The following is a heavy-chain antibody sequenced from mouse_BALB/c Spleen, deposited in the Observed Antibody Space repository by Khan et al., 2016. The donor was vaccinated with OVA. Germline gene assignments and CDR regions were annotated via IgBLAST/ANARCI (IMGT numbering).Heavy chain of an antibody. J-gene: IGHJ2*01. CDR3: ARDDYGNFLYFDY. CDR1: GYAFTHYL. Sequence: QVQLQQSGGEVIRPGTSVKVSCKASGYAFTHYLIEWVKQRPGQGLEWIGVINPGSGSTNYNEKFKGKAILTADKSSSTAYMQLSSLTSYDSAVYFCARDDYGNFLYFDYWGQGTTLTVSS. D-gene: IGHD2-1*01. CDR2: INPGSGST. V-gene: IGHV1-54*01.